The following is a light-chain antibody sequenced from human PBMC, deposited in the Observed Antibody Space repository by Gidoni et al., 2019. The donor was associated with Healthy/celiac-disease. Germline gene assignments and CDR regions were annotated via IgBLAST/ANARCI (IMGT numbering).Light chain of an antibody. CDR2: KAS. V-gene: IGKV1-5*03. CDR3: QQYNSYLWP. CDR1: QSISSW. Sequence: DIQMTQSPSTLSASVGDRVTITCRASQSISSWLAWYQQKPGKAPKLLIYKASSLESGVPSRFSGSGSGTEFTLTISSLQPDDFATYYCQQYNSYLWPFXQXTKVXIK. J-gene: IGKJ1*01.